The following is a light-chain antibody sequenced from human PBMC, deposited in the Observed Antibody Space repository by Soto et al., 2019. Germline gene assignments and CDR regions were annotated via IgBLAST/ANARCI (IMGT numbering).Light chain of an antibody. Sequence: EIVLTQSPATLSLPPGERATLSCRASQSVSSDLVWYQQKAGQAPRLLIYDTSTRATGIPARFSGSGSGTEFTLTISSLQSEDSAVYHCQQYNKWPLTFGGGTKVEIK. J-gene: IGKJ4*01. CDR2: DTS. CDR3: QQYNKWPLT. CDR1: QSVSSD. V-gene: IGKV3-15*01.